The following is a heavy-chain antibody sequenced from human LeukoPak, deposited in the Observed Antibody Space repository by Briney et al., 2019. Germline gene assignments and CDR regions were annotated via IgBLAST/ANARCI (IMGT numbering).Heavy chain of an antibody. CDR2: ISYDGSNK. V-gene: IGHV3-30-3*01. CDR1: GFTFSSYA. J-gene: IGHJ4*02. CDR3: ARDIRYGGNFDY. Sequence: GRSLRLSCAASGFTFSSYAMHWVRQAPGKGLEWVAVISYDGSNKYYADSVKGRFTISRDNSKNTLYLQTNSLRAEDTAVYYCARDIRYGGNFDYWGQGTLVTVSS. D-gene: IGHD4-23*01.